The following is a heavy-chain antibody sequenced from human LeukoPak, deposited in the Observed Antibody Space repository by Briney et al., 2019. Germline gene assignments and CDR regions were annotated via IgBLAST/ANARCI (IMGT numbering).Heavy chain of an antibody. J-gene: IGHJ3*02. Sequence: SETLSLTCTVSGGSISSFYWNWIRQPPGKGLEWIGYIYYSGSTNYNPSLKSRVTISVDTSKDQFSLKLSSVTAADTAVYYCARHQWVPAFDIWGQGTMVTVSS. V-gene: IGHV4-59*08. CDR1: GGSISSFY. CDR3: ARHQWVPAFDI. CDR2: IYYSGST. D-gene: IGHD1-26*01.